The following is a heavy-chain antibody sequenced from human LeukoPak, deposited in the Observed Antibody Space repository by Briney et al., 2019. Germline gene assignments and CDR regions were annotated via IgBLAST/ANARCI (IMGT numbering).Heavy chain of an antibody. J-gene: IGHJ4*02. CDR1: GFPFSSYG. Sequence: GSLRLSCAASGFPFSSYGMHWVRQAPGKGLEWVAVISYDGSNKYYADSVKGRFTISRDNSKNTLYLQMNSLRAEDTAVYYCAKDPHPIRGYYFDYWGQGTLVTVSS. CDR2: ISYDGSNK. V-gene: IGHV3-30*18. D-gene: IGHD5-12*01. CDR3: AKDPHPIRGYYFDY.